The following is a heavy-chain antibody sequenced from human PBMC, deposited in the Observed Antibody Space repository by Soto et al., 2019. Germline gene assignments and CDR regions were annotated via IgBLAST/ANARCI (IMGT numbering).Heavy chain of an antibody. CDR3: VRSAGQYFYYGLDI. CDR2: IRSNSDGGTT. CDR1: VFRFVDFS. J-gene: IGHJ6*02. Sequence: RISCTACVFRFVDFSMTWVRQATEKWMEWIVFIRSNSDGGTTEYAASVKGRFTISRADSKSIAYLQMNSLKSEDTDVFYCVRSAGQYFYYGLDIWGLGTTVTGSS. V-gene: IGHV3-49*04.